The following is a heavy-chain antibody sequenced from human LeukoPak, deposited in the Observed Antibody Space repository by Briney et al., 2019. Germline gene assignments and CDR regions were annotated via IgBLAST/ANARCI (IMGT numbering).Heavy chain of an antibody. Sequence: SVKVSCKAPGGTFSSYAVSWVRQAPGQGLEWMGRIVPMYDTADYAQKFQGRVTITTDESTSTAYMELSSLRSEDTAVYYCARMEAVLVPAAYNWFDPWGQGTLVTVSS. CDR3: ARMEAVLVPAAYNWFDP. CDR2: IVPMYDTA. CDR1: GGTFSSYA. V-gene: IGHV1-69*05. D-gene: IGHD2-2*01. J-gene: IGHJ5*02.